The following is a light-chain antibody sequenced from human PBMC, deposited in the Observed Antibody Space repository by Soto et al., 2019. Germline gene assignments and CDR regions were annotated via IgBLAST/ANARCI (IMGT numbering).Light chain of an antibody. J-gene: IGLJ3*02. CDR2: SRN. Sequence: QSVLTQPPSASGTPGQRVTISCSGSSSNIGSNIVNWYQQLPGTAPKLLIYSRNQRPSGVPDRFSASKSGTSAYLAISGLQSEDEADYYCETWDDSLTGVVFGGGTKVTVL. CDR1: SSNIGSNI. V-gene: IGLV1-44*01. CDR3: ETWDDSLTGVV.